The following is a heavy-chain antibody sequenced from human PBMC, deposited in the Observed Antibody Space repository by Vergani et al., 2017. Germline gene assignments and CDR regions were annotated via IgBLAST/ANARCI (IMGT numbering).Heavy chain of an antibody. CDR2: IDVKGNS. CDR3: VRVIHTSYILGAFDI. V-gene: IGHV4-61*02. D-gene: IGHD2-21*01. CDR1: GGSLDIHSQT. J-gene: IGHJ3*02. Sequence: QAQLQESGPRLLKPSQTLSLTCSFSGGSLDIHSQTWGCIRQPAGEGLVWICLIDVKGNSNFSPSLESRVTMSADASRGRFSINLRSVTTSDTAGYYCVRVIHTSYILGAFDIWGQGIKVTVSS.